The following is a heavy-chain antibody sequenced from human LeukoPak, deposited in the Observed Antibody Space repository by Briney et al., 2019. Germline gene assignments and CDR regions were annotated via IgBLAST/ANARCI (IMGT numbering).Heavy chain of an antibody. Sequence: GGSLRLSCAASGFTFSSYSMNWVRQAPGKGLEWVSSISSSSSYIYYADSVEGRFTISRNNAKNSLYLQMNSLRAEDTAVYYCARDRSGLLWFGELVDYWGQGTLVTVSS. V-gene: IGHV3-21*01. J-gene: IGHJ4*02. CDR3: ARDRSGLLWFGELVDY. CDR2: ISSSSSYI. D-gene: IGHD3-10*01. CDR1: GFTFSSYS.